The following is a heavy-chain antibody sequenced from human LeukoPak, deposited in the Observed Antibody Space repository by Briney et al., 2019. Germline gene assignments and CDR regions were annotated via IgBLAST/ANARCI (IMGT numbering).Heavy chain of an antibody. CDR3: AREWVEQQLRIFDY. D-gene: IGHD6-13*01. J-gene: IGHJ4*02. Sequence: SETLSLTCTVSGGSISSGSYYWSWIRQPPGKGLEWIGYIYYSGSTNYNPSLKRRVTISVDTSKNQFSLKLSSVTAADTAVYYCAREWVEQQLRIFDYWGQGTLVTVSS. CDR2: IYYSGST. CDR1: GGSISSGSYY. V-gene: IGHV4-61*01.